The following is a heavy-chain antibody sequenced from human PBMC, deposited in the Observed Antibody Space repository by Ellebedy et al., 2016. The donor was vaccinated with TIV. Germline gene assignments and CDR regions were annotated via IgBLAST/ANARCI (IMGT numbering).Heavy chain of an antibody. CDR1: GFIFSGYW. Sequence: GESLKISCAASGFIFSGYWMHWVRQAPGKGLVWVSRITSDGSDTAYADSVRGRFTISRDNAKNTLYLQMNSLRAEDTAVYYCAAGQYWEAVFEMWGQGTMVTVSS. CDR3: AAGQYWEAVFEM. V-gene: IGHV3-74*01. J-gene: IGHJ3*02. CDR2: ITSDGSDT. D-gene: IGHD2-8*02.